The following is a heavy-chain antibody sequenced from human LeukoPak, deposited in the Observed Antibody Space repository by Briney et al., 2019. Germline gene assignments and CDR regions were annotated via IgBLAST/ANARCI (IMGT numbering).Heavy chain of an antibody. CDR3: ARDGIAAAGQYYCYGMDV. J-gene: IGHJ6*02. Sequence: GGSLRLSCAASGFTFSSYGMHWVRQAPGKGLEWVAVIWYDGDNKYYADSVKGRFTIPRDNSKNTLYLQMNSLRAEDTAVYYCARDGIAAAGQYYCYGMDVWGQGTTVTVSS. CDR2: IWYDGDNK. D-gene: IGHD6-13*01. CDR1: GFTFSSYG. V-gene: IGHV3-33*01.